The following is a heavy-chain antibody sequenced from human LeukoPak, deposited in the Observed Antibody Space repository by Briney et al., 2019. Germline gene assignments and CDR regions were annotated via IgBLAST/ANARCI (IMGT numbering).Heavy chain of an antibody. Sequence: GGSLRLSCAASGFTFSSYGMHWVRQAPGKGLEWVAVIWYDGSNKYYADSVKGRFTISRDNSKNTLYLQMNSLRAEDTAVYYCAKVRQITMVRGVLDYWGQGTLVTVSS. D-gene: IGHD3-10*01. CDR2: IWYDGSNK. CDR3: AKVRQITMVRGVLDY. CDR1: GFTFSSYG. J-gene: IGHJ4*02. V-gene: IGHV3-30*02.